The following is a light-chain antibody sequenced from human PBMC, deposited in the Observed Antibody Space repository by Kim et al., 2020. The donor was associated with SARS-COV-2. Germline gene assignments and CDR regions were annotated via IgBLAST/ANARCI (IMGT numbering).Light chain of an antibody. CDR1: SSDISSNKY. CDR2: DVN. V-gene: IGLV2-14*03. CDR3: TSYRADSTVV. Sequence: QSALTQPASVSGSPGQSITLSCTGSSSDISSNKYVSWYQQHPGKVPKVMIYDVNNRPAGVSNRFSGSKSGNTASLTISGLRAEDEADYYCTSYRADSTVVFGGGTQLTVL. J-gene: IGLJ3*02.